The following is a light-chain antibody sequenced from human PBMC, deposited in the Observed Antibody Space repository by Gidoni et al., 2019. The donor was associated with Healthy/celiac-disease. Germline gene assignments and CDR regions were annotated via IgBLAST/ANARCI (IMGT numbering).Light chain of an antibody. V-gene: IGKV3-11*01. CDR2: DAS. CDR1: QSVSSY. Sequence: EIVLTRSPATLSLSPGERPTLSCRARQSVSSYLAWYQQKPGQAPRLLIYDASNRATGIPARFSGSGSGTDFTLTISSLEPEDFAVYYCQQRSNWPPQYTFGQGTKLEIK. J-gene: IGKJ2*01. CDR3: QQRSNWPPQYT.